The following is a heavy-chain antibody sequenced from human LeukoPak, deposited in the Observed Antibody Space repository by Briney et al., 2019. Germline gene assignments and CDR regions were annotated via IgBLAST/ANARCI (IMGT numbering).Heavy chain of an antibody. Sequence: GGSLRLSCAASGFTFSRSWMGWVRQAPGKGLEWVANIKQDGTSKHYVDSVMGRFTISRDNAENSVYLQMNSLSAGDTAVYYCARHGDYCFDLWGPGTRVTVPS. D-gene: IGHD2-21*01. CDR1: GFTFSRSW. V-gene: IGHV3-7*02. CDR3: ARHGDYCFDL. CDR2: IKQDGTSK. J-gene: IGHJ4*02.